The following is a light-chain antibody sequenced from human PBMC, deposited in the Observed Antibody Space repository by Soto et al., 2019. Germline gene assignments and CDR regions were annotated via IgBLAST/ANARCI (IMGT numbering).Light chain of an antibody. CDR3: QQRSNWRRT. CDR1: QSVSSY. Sequence: EIGVTQSPATLSLSTGERATLSCRASQSVSSYLAWYQQKPGQAPRLLIYDASSMATGVPSRFSGSGSGTEFTLTISRLQPEDFAVYYCQQRSNWRRTFGGGTKVDIK. CDR2: DAS. V-gene: IGKV3-11*01. J-gene: IGKJ4*01.